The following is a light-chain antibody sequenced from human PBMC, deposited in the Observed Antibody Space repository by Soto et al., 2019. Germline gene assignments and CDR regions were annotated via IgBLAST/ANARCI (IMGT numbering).Light chain of an antibody. V-gene: IGLV1-44*01. Sequence: QSVLTQPPSASGTPGQRVTISCSGSNSNIGSNSVDWYQQVPGTAPKLLVYSNEQRPSGVPDRFSGSKSGTSASLAISGLQSEDEADYYCAAWDGSLNAWVFGGGTKLTVL. J-gene: IGLJ3*02. CDR1: NSNIGSNS. CDR2: SNE. CDR3: AAWDGSLNAWV.